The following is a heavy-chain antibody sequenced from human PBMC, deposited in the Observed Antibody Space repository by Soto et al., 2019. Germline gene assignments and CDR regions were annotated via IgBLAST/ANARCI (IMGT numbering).Heavy chain of an antibody. V-gene: IGHV1-3*01. J-gene: IGHJ5*02. CDR1: GYTFTSYA. Sequence: ASVKVSCKASGYTFTSYAMHWVRQAPGQRLEWMGWINAGNGNTKYSQKFQGRVTITRDTSASTAYMELSSLRSEDTAVYYRAASRTYSSSYNWFDPWGQGTLVTVSS. CDR3: AASRTYSSSYNWFDP. D-gene: IGHD6-6*01. CDR2: INAGNGNT.